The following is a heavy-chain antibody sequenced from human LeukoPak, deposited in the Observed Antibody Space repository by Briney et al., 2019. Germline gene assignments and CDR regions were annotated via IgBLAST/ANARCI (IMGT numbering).Heavy chain of an antibody. D-gene: IGHD2-8*01. Sequence: SGGSLRLSCAASGFTFSSYAMSWVRQAPGKGLEWVSAISGSGGSTYYADSVKGRFTISRDTSKSTLYLQMNSLRAEDTAVYYCAKDVRRCNGACTWGQGTLVTVSS. CDR2: ISGSGGST. CDR1: GFTFSSYA. V-gene: IGHV3-23*01. CDR3: AKDVRRCNGACT. J-gene: IGHJ5*02.